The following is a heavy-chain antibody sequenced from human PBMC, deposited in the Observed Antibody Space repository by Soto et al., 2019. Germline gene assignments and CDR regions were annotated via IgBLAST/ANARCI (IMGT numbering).Heavy chain of an antibody. Sequence: EVQLVESGGGLIQPGGSLRLSCAASGFTVSNNYMSWVRQAPGKGLDWVSVIFSSGATYYADSVKGRFTISRDNSENALYLHMNSLRGDDTAVYYCARVGNWPDFWGQGTLVTVSS. CDR2: IFSSGAT. J-gene: IGHJ4*02. V-gene: IGHV3-53*01. CDR1: GFTVSNNY. CDR3: ARVGNWPDF. D-gene: IGHD1-1*01.